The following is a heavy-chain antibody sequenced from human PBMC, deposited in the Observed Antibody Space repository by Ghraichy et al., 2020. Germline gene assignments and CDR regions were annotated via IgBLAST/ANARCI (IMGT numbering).Heavy chain of an antibody. V-gene: IGHV4-30-2*01. CDR3: ARGLLWFGELPYYFDY. CDR1: GGSISSGGYS. J-gene: IGHJ4*02. Sequence: TLSLTCAVSGGSISSGGYSWSWIRQPPGKGLEWIGYIYHSGSTYYNPSLKSRVTISVDRSKNQFSLKLSSVTAADTAVYYCARGLLWFGELPYYFDYWGQGTLVTVSS. D-gene: IGHD3-10*01. CDR2: IYHSGST.